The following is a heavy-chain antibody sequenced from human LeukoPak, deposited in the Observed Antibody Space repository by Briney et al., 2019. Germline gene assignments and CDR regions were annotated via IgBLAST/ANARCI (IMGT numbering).Heavy chain of an antibody. D-gene: IGHD5-18*01. J-gene: IGHJ4*02. Sequence: SETLSPTCTVSGGSISSYYWSWIRQPPGKGLEWIGYIYYSGSTNYNPSLKSRVTISVDTSKNQFSLKLSSVTAADTAVYYCAQSGYSYYYFDYWGQGTLVTVSS. V-gene: IGHV4-59*01. CDR1: GGSISSYY. CDR3: AQSGYSYYYFDY. CDR2: IYYSGST.